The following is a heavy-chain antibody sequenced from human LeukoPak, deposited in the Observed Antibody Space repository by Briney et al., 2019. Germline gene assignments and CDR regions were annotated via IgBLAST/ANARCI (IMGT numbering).Heavy chain of an antibody. Sequence: GESLKISCQGSGYRFTNYLIGWVRQMPGKGLECMGIMYPDDSDTTYSPSFQGQVTISADKSISTAYLQCSSLKASDTAMYYCVRRGSGSHPDYWGQGTLVTVSS. CDR3: VRRGSGSHPDY. V-gene: IGHV5-51*01. CDR2: MYPDDSDT. D-gene: IGHD1-26*01. CDR1: GYRFTNYL. J-gene: IGHJ4*01.